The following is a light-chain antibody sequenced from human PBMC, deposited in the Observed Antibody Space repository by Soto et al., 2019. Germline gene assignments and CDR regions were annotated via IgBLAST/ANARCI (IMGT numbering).Light chain of an antibody. V-gene: IGKV1-5*01. Sequence: DIQMTQSPSTLSASVGDRVTITCRASQSISTWLAWYQQKPGKAPNLLIYDASSLKSGVPSRFSGGGSGTEFTLTISSLQPDDFSTYYCQQYNTYGTFGQGTKVEIK. CDR2: DAS. CDR1: QSISTW. CDR3: QQYNTYGT. J-gene: IGKJ1*01.